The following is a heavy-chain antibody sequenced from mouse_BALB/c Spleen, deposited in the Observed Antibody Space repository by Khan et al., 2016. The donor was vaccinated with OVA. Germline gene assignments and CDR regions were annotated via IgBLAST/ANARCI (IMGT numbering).Heavy chain of an antibody. CDR3: ARDYWFAY. Sequence: EVQLVESGGGLVKPGGSLKLSCAASGFTFSNYAMSWVRQSPEKRLEWVASISSGDSTYYPDSVKGRFTISRDNARNILYLQMSSLRSEDTAMYYCARDYWFAYWGQGTVVTVSA. V-gene: IGHV5-6-5*01. J-gene: IGHJ3*01. CDR1: GFTFSNYA. CDR2: ISSGDST.